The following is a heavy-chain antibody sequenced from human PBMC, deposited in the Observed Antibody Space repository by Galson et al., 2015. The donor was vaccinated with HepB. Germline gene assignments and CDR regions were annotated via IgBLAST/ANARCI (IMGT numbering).Heavy chain of an antibody. CDR1: GLNSSIFW. Sequence: SLRLSCAGSGLNSSIFWMSWVRQAPGKGLEWVANIKQDGREKYYVGPVKGRFTISRDNAGNSLYLQTNSLRGEDTALYYCARSSGGYFDSWGQGILVTVSS. J-gene: IGHJ4*02. D-gene: IGHD1-26*01. CDR2: IKQDGREK. V-gene: IGHV3-7*01. CDR3: ARSSGGYFDS.